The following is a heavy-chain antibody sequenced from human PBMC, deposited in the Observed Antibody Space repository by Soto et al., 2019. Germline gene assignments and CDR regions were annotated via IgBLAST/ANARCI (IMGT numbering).Heavy chain of an antibody. Sequence: SETLSLTCAVSGGSINSNYFWGWIRQPPGRGLEWIGSIYYGGNTYYNPSLKSRVTISADSSKNQFSLNLNSVTAADTAVYYCAPTIYSSGWSRDYWGKGTLVTVPS. J-gene: IGHJ4*02. CDR1: GGSINSNYF. V-gene: IGHV4-39*01. CDR2: IYYGGNT. CDR3: APTIYSSGWSRDY. D-gene: IGHD6-19*01.